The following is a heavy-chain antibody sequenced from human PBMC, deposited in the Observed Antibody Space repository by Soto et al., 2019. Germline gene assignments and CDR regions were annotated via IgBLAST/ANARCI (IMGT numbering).Heavy chain of an antibody. CDR3: ARPYGNKEGFDY. J-gene: IGHJ4*02. D-gene: IGHD3-10*01. Sequence: PSETLSLTCAVYGGSFSGYYWSWIRQPPGKGPEWIGEINHSGSTNYNPSLKSRVTISVDTSKNQFSLKLSSVTAADTAVYYCARPYGNKEGFDYWGQGTLVTVSS. V-gene: IGHV4-34*01. CDR1: GGSFSGYY. CDR2: INHSGST.